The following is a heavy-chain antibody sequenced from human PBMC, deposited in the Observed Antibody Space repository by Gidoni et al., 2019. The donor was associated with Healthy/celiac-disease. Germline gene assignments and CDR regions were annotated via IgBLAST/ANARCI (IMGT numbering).Heavy chain of an antibody. J-gene: IGHJ4*02. CDR1: GFTFSNAW. CDR3: TTANYYDSSGYSRTPFDY. CDR2: IKSKTDGGTT. Sequence: EVQLVESGGGLVKPGGSLRLSCAASGFTFSNAWMSWVRQAPGKGLEWVGRIKSKTDGGTTDYAAPVKGRFTISRDDSKNTLYLQMNSLKTEDTAVYYCTTANYYDSSGYSRTPFDYWGQGTLVTVSS. V-gene: IGHV3-15*01. D-gene: IGHD3-22*01.